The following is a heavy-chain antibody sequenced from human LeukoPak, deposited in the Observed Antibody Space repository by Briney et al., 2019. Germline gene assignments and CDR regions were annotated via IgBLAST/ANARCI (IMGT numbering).Heavy chain of an antibody. V-gene: IGHV3-74*03. Sequence: PGGSLRLSCAASGFTFSSYWMHWVRQVPGKGLVWVSRINIDGSTTTYADSVKGRFTISRGNAKNTLYLQMNSLRAEDTALYYCARVGGPGWYGYWGQGTLVTVSS. CDR1: GFTFSSYW. CDR3: ARVGGPGWYGY. CDR2: INIDGSTT. J-gene: IGHJ4*02. D-gene: IGHD6-19*01.